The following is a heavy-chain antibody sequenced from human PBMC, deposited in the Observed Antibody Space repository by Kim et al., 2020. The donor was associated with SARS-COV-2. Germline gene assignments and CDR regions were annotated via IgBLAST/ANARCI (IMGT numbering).Heavy chain of an antibody. CDR2: TSYSGTT. V-gene: IGHV4-39*07. J-gene: IGHJ5*02. CDR3: AKGNRGILGDWFDP. Sequence: SETLSLTCSVTGDSISRTNSFWGWIRQPPGKGLEWIGSTSYSGTTFYNPSLSSRVTISVDTSKNQFSLSLSSVTAADTAVYYCAKGNRGILGDWFDPWGQGTRVTVSS. D-gene: IGHD1-26*01. CDR1: GDSISRTNSF.